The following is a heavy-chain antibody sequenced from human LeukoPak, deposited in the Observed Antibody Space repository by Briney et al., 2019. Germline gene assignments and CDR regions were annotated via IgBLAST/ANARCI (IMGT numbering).Heavy chain of an antibody. CDR3: ARDTYYYDSSGYYYTAFDL. J-gene: IGHJ3*01. D-gene: IGHD3-22*01. V-gene: IGHV1-2*02. Sequence: ASVKVSCKASGYTFTGYYMHWVRQAPGQGLEWMGWINPNSGGTNYAQKFQGRVTMTRDTSISTAYMELSRLRSDDTAVYYCARDTYYYDSSGYYYTAFDLWGQGTMVTVSS. CDR1: GYTFTGYY. CDR2: INPNSGGT.